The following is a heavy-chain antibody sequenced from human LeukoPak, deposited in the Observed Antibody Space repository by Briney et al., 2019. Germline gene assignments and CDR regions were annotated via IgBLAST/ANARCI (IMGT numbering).Heavy chain of an antibody. D-gene: IGHD3-3*02. CDR1: GFTFSSYG. V-gene: IGHV3-30*18. CDR3: AKDLAPRGNWFDP. CDR2: ISYDGSNK. J-gene: IGHJ5*02. Sequence: GGSLRLSCAASGFTFSSYGMHWVRQAPGKGLEWVAVISYDGSNKYYADSVKGRFTISRDNSKNTLYLQMNSLRAEDTAVYYCAKDLAPRGNWFDPWGQGTLVTVSS.